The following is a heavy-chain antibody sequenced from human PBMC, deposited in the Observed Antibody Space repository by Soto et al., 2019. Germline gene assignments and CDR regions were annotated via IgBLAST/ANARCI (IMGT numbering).Heavy chain of an antibody. D-gene: IGHD2-2*02. J-gene: IGHJ6*02. V-gene: IGHV5-10-1*01. CDR2: IDPSDSYT. CDR1: GYSFTSYW. Sequence: PGESLKISCKGSGYSFTSYWISWVRQMPGKGLEWMGRIDPSDSYTNYSPSFQGHVTISADKSISTAYLQWSSLKASDTAMYYCARHGSWYTYYYYGMDVWGQGTTVTVSS. CDR3: ARHGSWYTYYYYGMDV.